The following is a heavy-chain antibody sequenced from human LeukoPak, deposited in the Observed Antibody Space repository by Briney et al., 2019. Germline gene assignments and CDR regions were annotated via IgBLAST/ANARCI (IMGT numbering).Heavy chain of an antibody. V-gene: IGHV3-30-3*01. CDR1: GFTFSSYA. CDR3: ARDSFMILYSGYFDY. D-gene: IGHD3-16*01. Sequence: GRSLRLSCAASGFTFSSYAMHWVRQAPGKGLEWVAVISYDGSNKYYADSVKGRFTISRDNSKNTLYLQMNSLRAEDTAVYYCARDSFMILYSGYFDYWGQGTLVTVSS. CDR2: ISYDGSNK. J-gene: IGHJ4*02.